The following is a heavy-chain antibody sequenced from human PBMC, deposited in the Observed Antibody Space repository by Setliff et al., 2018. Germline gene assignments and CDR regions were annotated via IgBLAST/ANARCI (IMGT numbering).Heavy chain of an antibody. CDR2: INHSGGT. Sequence: SETLSLTCAVYGGSFSGYYWSWIRQPPGKGLEWIGEINHSGGTSYNPSLMSRVTISVDTSKNQFSLKLTSMTAADTAVYFCAREGRSSTRGWYMDAWGKGTSVTVSS. D-gene: IGHD2-2*01. CDR3: AREGRSSTRGWYMDA. V-gene: IGHV4-34*01. CDR1: GGSFSGYY. J-gene: IGHJ6*03.